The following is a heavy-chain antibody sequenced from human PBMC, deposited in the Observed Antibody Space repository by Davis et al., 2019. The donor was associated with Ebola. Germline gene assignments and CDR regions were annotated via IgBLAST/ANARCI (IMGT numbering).Heavy chain of an antibody. Sequence: GESLKISCAASGFTFGDYAMHWVRQAPGKGLEWVSLISWDGRSTAYADSVRDRFSISRDNSRNFLYLQMNGLRAEDTALYYCTAYDSTFRNYWGQGTPVTVSS. D-gene: IGHD3-22*01. CDR2: ISWDGRST. J-gene: IGHJ4*02. CDR3: TAYDSTFRNY. V-gene: IGHV3-43D*03. CDR1: GFTFGDYA.